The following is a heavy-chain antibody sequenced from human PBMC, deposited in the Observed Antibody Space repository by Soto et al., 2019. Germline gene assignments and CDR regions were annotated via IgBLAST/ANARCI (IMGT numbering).Heavy chain of an antibody. Sequence: GGSLRLSCAASGFTFSSYAMSWVRQAPGKGLEWVSGISAVVLTSTYYADAVRGRFTISRDNSKNTLYLQMDSLRVEDTARYFCAKDDSRGYLTPFDYWGQGTQVTVSS. CDR2: ISAVVLTST. CDR3: AKDDSRGYLTPFDY. CDR1: GFTFSSYA. J-gene: IGHJ4*02. V-gene: IGHV3-23*01. D-gene: IGHD3-22*01.